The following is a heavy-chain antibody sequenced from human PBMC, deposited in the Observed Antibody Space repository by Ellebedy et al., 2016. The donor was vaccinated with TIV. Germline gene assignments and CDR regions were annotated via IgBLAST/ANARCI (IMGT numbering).Heavy chain of an antibody. J-gene: IGHJ6*03. Sequence: GESLKISXAVSGFTFIHYNMNWVRQAPGKGLEWVANIKQDGSAKYYVDSVKGRFTISRDNAKNSVYLQMNNLRAEDTAVYYCARRYMDVWGKGTTVTVSS. CDR2: IKQDGSAK. CDR1: GFTFIHYN. CDR3: ARRYMDV. V-gene: IGHV3-7*01.